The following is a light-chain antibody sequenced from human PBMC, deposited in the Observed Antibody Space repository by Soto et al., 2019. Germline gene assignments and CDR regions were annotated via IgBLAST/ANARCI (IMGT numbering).Light chain of an antibody. Sequence: QSVLTQPPSVSGAPGQRVTISCTGSSTNIGAGYDVHWYRQLPGVAPKLLMSVNDEPPSGVPDRFSGSKSGTSASLAITWLQAEDEADYFGQSYDPRLRVGVFGGGTKLTVL. CDR1: STNIGAGYD. J-gene: IGLJ3*02. V-gene: IGLV1-40*01. CDR2: VND. CDR3: QSYDPRLRVGV.